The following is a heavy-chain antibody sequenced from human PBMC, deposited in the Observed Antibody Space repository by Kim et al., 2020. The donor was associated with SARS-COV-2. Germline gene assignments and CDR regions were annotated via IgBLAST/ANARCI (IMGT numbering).Heavy chain of an antibody. CDR1: GYTFTGYY. Sequence: ASVKVSCKASGYTFTGYYMHWVRQAPGQGLEWMGWINPNSGGTSCAQKFQGWLTMTRDTSITTVYMELSRLRSDDTAVYYCARGENVDVVATNDLDYWGQGTLVTVSS. V-gene: IGHV1-2*04. D-gene: IGHD5-12*01. J-gene: IGHJ4*02. CDR3: ARGENVDVVATNDLDY. CDR2: INPNSGGT.